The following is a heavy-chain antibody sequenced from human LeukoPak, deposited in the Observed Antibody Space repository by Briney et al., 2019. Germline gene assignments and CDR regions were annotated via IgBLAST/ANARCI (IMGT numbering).Heavy chain of an antibody. CDR1: GGSISSGDYY. J-gene: IGHJ6*03. CDR3: ARDHESRITIFGPVSYYMDV. V-gene: IGHV4-30-4*08. CDR2: IYYSGST. Sequence: SETLSLTCTVSGGSISSGDYYWSWIRQPPGKGLEWIGYIYYSGSTYYNPSLKSRVTISVDTSKNQFSLKLSSVTAADTAVYYCARDHESRITIFGPVSYYMDVWGKGTTVTVSS. D-gene: IGHD3-3*01.